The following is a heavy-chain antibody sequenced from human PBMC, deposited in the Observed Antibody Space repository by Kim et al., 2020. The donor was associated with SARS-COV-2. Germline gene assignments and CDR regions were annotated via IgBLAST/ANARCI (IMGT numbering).Heavy chain of an antibody. D-gene: IGHD3-16*01. CDR1: GFTFSSYD. V-gene: IGHV3-13*04. J-gene: IGHJ4*02. CDR3: ARVGGWGSYSYCFDY. CDR2: IGTAGDT. Sequence: GGSLRLSCAASGFTFSSYDMHWVRQATGKGLEWVSAIGTAGDTYYPGSVKGRFTISRENAKNSLYLQMNSLRAADTAVYYCARVGGWGSYSYCFDYWGQGTLVTVSS.